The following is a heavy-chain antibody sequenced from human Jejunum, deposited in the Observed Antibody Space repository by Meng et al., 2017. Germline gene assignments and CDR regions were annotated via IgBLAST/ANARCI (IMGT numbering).Heavy chain of an antibody. CDR3: ARDLLDPNIAATGWFDP. CDR1: GGSISNNNW. V-gene: IGHV4-4*02. D-gene: IGHD2/OR15-2a*01. CDR2: ISHTGRI. J-gene: IGHJ5*02. Sequence: QGQLERAGPGLLQPSGPLSLTCAVSGGSISNNNWWSWVRQPPGKGLEWIGEISHTGRINYNPSLKSRVTMSLDKSKNQFSLDLTSVTGADTAVYYCARDLLDPNIAATGWFDPWGQGTLVTVSS.